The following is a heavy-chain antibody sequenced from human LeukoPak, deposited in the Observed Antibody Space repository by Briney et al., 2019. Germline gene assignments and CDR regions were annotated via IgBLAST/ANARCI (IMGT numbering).Heavy chain of an antibody. D-gene: IGHD3-16*02. V-gene: IGHV3-48*04. CDR1: GFTFSSYS. CDR2: ISSGSNTI. CDR3: ARSLRPYDYVWGSYPY. Sequence: GGSLRLSCAASGFTFSSYSMNWVRQAPGKGLEWVSYISSGSNTINYADSVEGRFTISRDNAKNSLYLQMNSLRAEDTAVYYCARSLRPYDYVWGSYPYWGQGTLVTVSS. J-gene: IGHJ4*02.